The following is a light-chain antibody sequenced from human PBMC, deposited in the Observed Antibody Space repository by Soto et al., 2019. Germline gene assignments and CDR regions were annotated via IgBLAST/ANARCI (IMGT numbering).Light chain of an antibody. J-gene: IGKJ3*01. CDR1: EVVGIY. Sequence: DIQMTQPPSSLSASVGDRVTVTCRASEVVGIYLNWYQQKPGKAPKLLIYDASHLETGVPSRFSGSGSVTDFTLTISSLQPEDAATYFCQQYDVAPMTFGPGTKVEI. CDR2: DAS. CDR3: QQYDVAPMT. V-gene: IGKV1-33*01.